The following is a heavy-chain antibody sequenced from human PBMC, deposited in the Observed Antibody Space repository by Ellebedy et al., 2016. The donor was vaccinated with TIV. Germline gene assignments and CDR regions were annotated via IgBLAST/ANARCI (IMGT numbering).Heavy chain of an antibody. V-gene: IGHV3-33*08. J-gene: IGHJ6*02. CDR3: ARDEVYSSSLYAYYYYGMDV. CDR2: IRYDGSNK. CDR1: GFTFSSYG. D-gene: IGHD6-13*01. Sequence: GESLKISCAAPGFTFSSYGMHWVRQAPGKGLEWVAVIRYDGSNKNYADSVEGRFTISRDNSKNTLYLQMNSLRAEDTAVYYCARDEVYSSSLYAYYYYGMDVWGQGTTVTVAS.